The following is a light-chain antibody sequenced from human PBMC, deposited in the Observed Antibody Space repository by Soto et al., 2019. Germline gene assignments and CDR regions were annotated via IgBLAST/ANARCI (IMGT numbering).Light chain of an antibody. Sequence: QSALTQPASVSGSPGQSITISCTGSSSDIGDYKYVSWYKHHPGKAPKLMIYDVSNRPSGVSNRFSGSKSGNTASLTISGLLAEDEADYYCSSYTSTNFVIFGGGTKLTVL. CDR1: SSDIGDYKY. CDR2: DVS. V-gene: IGLV2-14*03. J-gene: IGLJ2*01. CDR3: SSYTSTNFVI.